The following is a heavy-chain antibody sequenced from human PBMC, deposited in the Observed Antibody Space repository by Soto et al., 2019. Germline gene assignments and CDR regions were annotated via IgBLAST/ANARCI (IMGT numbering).Heavy chain of an antibody. V-gene: IGHV4-30-4*01. CDR1: GASISNDDYF. D-gene: IGHD2-21*01. Sequence: SQTLSLTCTVSGASISNDDYFWSWIPQPPSKGLEWIGFIYYSGRYYNPSLTSRATISADTSKNHFSLKLTSVTAADTAVYYCARDLAYCASGSCYAKWGSWGQGTLVTVSS. CDR3: ARDLAYCASGSCYAKWGS. CDR2: IYYSGR. J-gene: IGHJ5*02.